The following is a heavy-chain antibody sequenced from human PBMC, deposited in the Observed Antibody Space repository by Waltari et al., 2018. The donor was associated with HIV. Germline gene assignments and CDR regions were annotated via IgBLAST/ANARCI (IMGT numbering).Heavy chain of an antibody. CDR2: INWNNCRI. V-gene: IGHV3-9*01. CDR3: VKDIYSNSWNGGFDL. CDR1: GFSVEEFG. J-gene: IGHJ5*01. Sequence: VQLVESGGGLVQPGKSLRLACADSGFSVEEFGMQWVRQSPGGGLGWVAGINWNNCRIDYAGSVKGRFTISKDTVKNSLSRQMNSLRLEDAALYYCVKDIYSNSWNGGFDLWGQGTVVTVSS. D-gene: IGHD1-26*01.